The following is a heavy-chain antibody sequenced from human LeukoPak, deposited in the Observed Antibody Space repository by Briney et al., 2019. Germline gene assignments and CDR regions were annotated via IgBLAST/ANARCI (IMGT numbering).Heavy chain of an antibody. D-gene: IGHD6-6*01. Sequence: PGGSLRLSCAASGFTFSSYSMNWVRQAPGKGLEWVSSISGSSSYIYYADSVKGRFTISRDNAKNSLYLQMNSLRAEDTAVYYCARDGYIAARPFDYWGQGTLVTVSS. CDR3: ARDGYIAARPFDY. J-gene: IGHJ4*02. CDR2: ISGSSSYI. CDR1: GFTFSSYS. V-gene: IGHV3-21*01.